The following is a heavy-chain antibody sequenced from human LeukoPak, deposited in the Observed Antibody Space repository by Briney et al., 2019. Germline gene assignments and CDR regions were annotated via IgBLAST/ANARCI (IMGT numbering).Heavy chain of an antibody. D-gene: IGHD3-16*01. CDR2: ISGSGTTT. V-gene: IGHV3-23*01. CDR3: AKDSYAYGEEYLDY. CDR1: GFTFRSYA. J-gene: IGHJ4*02. Sequence: GGSLRLSCAASGFTFRSYAMNWVRQAPGKGLEWVSIISGSGTTTKYADSVKGRFTISRDNSKNTLYLQMNSLRAEDTAVYYCAKDSYAYGEEYLDYWGQGALVTVSS.